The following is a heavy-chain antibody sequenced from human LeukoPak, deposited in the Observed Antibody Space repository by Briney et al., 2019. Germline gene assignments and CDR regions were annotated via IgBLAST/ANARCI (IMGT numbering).Heavy chain of an antibody. Sequence: SETLSLTCTVSGGSISSYYWSWIRQPAGKGLEWIGRIYTSGSTNYNPSLKSRVTMSVDKSKNQFSLKLSSVTAADTAVYYCARVSPAAHRYYYYMDVWGKGTTVTVSS. D-gene: IGHD2-2*01. CDR2: IYTSGST. CDR1: GGSISSYY. CDR3: ARVSPAAHRYYYYMDV. J-gene: IGHJ6*03. V-gene: IGHV4-4*07.